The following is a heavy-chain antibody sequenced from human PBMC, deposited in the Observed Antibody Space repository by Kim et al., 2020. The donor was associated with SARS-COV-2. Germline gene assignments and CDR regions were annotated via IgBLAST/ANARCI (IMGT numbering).Heavy chain of an antibody. Sequence: SETLSLTCTVSGGSISGSTSYWGWIRQPPGKGLEWIGSIFYSGSTYYNPSLRSRVTISVHTSTTQFSLKLNSVTAADTAVYYCVRHVIAEHFDYWGHGTL. J-gene: IGHJ4*01. CDR1: GGSISGSTSY. D-gene: IGHD6-13*01. V-gene: IGHV4-39*01. CDR2: IFYSGST. CDR3: VRHVIAEHFDY.